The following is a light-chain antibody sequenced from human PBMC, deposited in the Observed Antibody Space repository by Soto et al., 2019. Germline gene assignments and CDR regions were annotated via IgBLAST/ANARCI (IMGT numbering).Light chain of an antibody. CDR2: GAS. CDR3: QQYNNWPIT. J-gene: IGKJ5*01. V-gene: IGKV3-15*01. Sequence: EIVMTQSPASLSVSPVERATLSCRASQSVSSDLAWYHQKPGQAPRLLIYGASTRATGIPARFSGSGSGTEFTLTISSLQSEDFAVYYCQQYNNWPITFGQGTRLEI. CDR1: QSVSSD.